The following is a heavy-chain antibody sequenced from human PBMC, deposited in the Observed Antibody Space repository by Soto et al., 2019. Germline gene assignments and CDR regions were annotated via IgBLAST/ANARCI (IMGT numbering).Heavy chain of an antibody. D-gene: IGHD1-26*01. CDR2: IYYSGST. J-gene: IGHJ4*02. CDR3: ARPSGSYLSYFDY. Sequence: QLQLQESGPGLVKPSETLSLTCTVSGGSISSSSYYWGWIRQPPGKGLEGIGSIYYSGSTYYNPSRKSRVTISVATSKNQSSLKLSSVTAADTAVYYCARPSGSYLSYFDYWGQGTLVTVSS. V-gene: IGHV4-39*01. CDR1: GGSISSSSYY.